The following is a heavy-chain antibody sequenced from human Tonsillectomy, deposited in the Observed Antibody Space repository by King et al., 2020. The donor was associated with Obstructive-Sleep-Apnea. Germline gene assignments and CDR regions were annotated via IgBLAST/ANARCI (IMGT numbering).Heavy chain of an antibody. V-gene: IGHV4-31*03. J-gene: IGHJ6*02. Sequence: VQLQESGPGLVKPSQTLSLTCTVSGGSISSGGYYWSWIRQHPGKGLEWIGYIYYIGSTYYNPSLKSRVTLSVDTSKNQFSLKLRSVTAADTAVYYCARDRYCGGDCFTYYYYYGMDVWGQGTTVTVSS. CDR3: ARDRYCGGDCFTYYYYYGMDV. CDR2: IYYIGST. D-gene: IGHD2-21*02. CDR1: GGSISSGGYY.